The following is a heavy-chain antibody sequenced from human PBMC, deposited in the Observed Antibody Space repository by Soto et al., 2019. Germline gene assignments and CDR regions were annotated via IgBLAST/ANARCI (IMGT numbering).Heavy chain of an antibody. CDR1: GFTFSSYA. CDR3: AKDPNDYGDFDYFDY. V-gene: IGHV3-23*01. D-gene: IGHD4-17*01. J-gene: IGHJ4*02. CDR2: ISGSGGST. Sequence: PGGSLRLSCAASGFTFSSYAMSWVRQAPGKGLEWVSAISGSGGSTYYADSVKGRFTISRDNSKNTLYLQMNSLRAEDTALYYCAKDPNDYGDFDYFDYWGQGTLVTVSS.